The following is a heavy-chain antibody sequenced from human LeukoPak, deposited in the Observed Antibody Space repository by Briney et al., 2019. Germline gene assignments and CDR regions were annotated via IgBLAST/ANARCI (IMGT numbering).Heavy chain of an antibody. D-gene: IGHD5-18*01. V-gene: IGHV4-34*01. Sequence: SETLSLTCAVYGESFSGYYWSWIRQPPGKGLEWIGEINHSGSTNYNPSLKSRVTISVDTSKNQFSLKLSSVTAADTAVYYCARHNLDTAIIFDAFGIWGQRTMVTVSS. CDR1: GESFSGYY. CDR2: INHSGST. J-gene: IGHJ3*02. CDR3: ARHNLDTAIIFDAFGI.